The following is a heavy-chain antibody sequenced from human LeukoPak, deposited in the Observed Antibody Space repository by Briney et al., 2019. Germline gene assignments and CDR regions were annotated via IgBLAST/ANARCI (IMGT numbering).Heavy chain of an antibody. V-gene: IGHV1-18*04. J-gene: IGHJ4*02. D-gene: IGHD2-15*01. CDR3: ARHLGWDIVVVVAATLLDY. CDR2: ISAYNGNT. CDR1: GYTFTSYG. Sequence: ASVKVSCKASGYTFTSYGISWVRQAPGQGLEWMGWISAYNGNTNYAQKFQGRVTMTTDTSTSTAYMELRSLRSDDTAVYYCARHLGWDIVVVVAATLLDYWGQGSLVTVSS.